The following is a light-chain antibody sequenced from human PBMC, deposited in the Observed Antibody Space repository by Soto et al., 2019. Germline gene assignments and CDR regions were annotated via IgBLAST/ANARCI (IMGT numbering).Light chain of an antibody. J-gene: IGKJ3*01. Sequence: EIVLTQSPGTLSLSPGERATLSCRASQSVSSSLLAWYQQRPGQAPRLLIFGASYRASGIPDRFSGSGSGTDFTLTISRLEPEDFAVYYCQHYGNSPPAYTFGPGTNVD. CDR3: QHYGNSPPAYT. CDR2: GAS. V-gene: IGKV3-20*01. CDR1: QSVSSSL.